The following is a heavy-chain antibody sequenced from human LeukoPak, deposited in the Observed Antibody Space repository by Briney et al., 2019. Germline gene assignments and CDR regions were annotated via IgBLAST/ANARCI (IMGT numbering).Heavy chain of an antibody. J-gene: IGHJ6*02. CDR3: ARVREWRSYGMDV. Sequence: PSETLSLTCTVSGGSISSYYWSWIRQPPGKGLEWIGYIYYSGSTNYNPSLKSRVTISVDTSKNQFSLKLSSVTAADTAVYCCARVREWRSYGMDVWGQGTTVTVSS. V-gene: IGHV4-59*01. D-gene: IGHD3-3*01. CDR2: IYYSGST. CDR1: GGSISSYY.